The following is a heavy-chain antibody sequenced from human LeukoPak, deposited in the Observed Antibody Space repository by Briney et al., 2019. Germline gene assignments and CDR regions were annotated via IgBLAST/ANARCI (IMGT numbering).Heavy chain of an antibody. CDR1: GFTFSSYA. J-gene: IGHJ4*02. D-gene: IGHD6-19*01. CDR3: AKDQGGIDSSGWYTMGYFDY. V-gene: IGHV3-23*01. CDR2: ISGSGGST. Sequence: GGSLRLSCAASGFTFSSYAMSWVRQAPGKGLEWVSAISGSGGSTYHADSVKGRFTISRDNSKNTLYLQMNSLRAEDTAVYYCAKDQGGIDSSGWYTMGYFDYWGQGTLVTVSS.